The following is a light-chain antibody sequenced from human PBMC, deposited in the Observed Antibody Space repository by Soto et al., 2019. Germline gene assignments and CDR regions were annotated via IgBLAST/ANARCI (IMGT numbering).Light chain of an antibody. V-gene: IGKV3-15*01. Sequence: EIVMTQSPATLSVSPGERATLSCRASQSVSNNLAWYQQKPGQAPRRLIYHASTGATGIPARFSGSGSGTQITLTISTVQSEDFAVYYCQQYNEWPLTFGGGTKVEIK. J-gene: IGKJ4*01. CDR1: QSVSNN. CDR3: QQYNEWPLT. CDR2: HAS.